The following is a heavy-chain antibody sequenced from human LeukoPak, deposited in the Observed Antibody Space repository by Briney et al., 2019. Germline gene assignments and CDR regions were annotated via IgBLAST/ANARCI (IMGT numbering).Heavy chain of an antibody. CDR1: GFTFSSYW. CDR2: IKEDGSEK. CDR3: ARVDSSSWYPYYYYYMDV. Sequence: GGSLRLSCGVSGFTFSSYWMSWVRQAPGKGLEWVANIKEDGSEKYYVNSVKGRFTISRDNAKNSLYLQMNSLRVEDTAVYYCARVDSSSWYPYYYYYMDVWGKGTTVTISS. D-gene: IGHD6-13*01. V-gene: IGHV3-7*01. J-gene: IGHJ6*03.